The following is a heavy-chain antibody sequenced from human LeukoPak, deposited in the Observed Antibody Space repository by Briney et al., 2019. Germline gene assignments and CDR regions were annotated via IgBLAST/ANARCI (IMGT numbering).Heavy chain of an antibody. CDR2: INHSGST. CDR3: ARKRPSANWYFDL. Sequence: SETLSLTCDVYGGSFSGYYWSWIRQPPGKGLEWIGEINHSGSTNYNPSLKSRVTISVDTSKDQFSLKLSSVTAADTAVYYCARKRPSANWYFDLWGRGTLVTVSS. J-gene: IGHJ2*01. D-gene: IGHD6-25*01. V-gene: IGHV4-34*01. CDR1: GGSFSGYY.